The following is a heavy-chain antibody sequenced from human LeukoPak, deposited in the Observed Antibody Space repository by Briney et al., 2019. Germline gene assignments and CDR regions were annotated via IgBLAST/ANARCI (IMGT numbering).Heavy chain of an antibody. CDR2: MNPDSDNT. J-gene: IGHJ4*02. CDR1: GYTFTSCD. CDR3: ARGGPYSNYRVDYFDY. D-gene: IGHD4-11*01. Sequence: ASVKVSCKASGYTFTSCDINWVRQATGQGLEWMGWMNPDSDNTGYAQKFQGRITITKNTSISTVYMELSSLRSEDTAVYYCARGGPYSNYRVDYFDYWGQGTLVTVSS. V-gene: IGHV1-8*03.